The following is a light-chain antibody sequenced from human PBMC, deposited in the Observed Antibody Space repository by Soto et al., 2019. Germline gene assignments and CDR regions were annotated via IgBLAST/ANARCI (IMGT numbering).Light chain of an antibody. J-gene: IGKJ1*01. CDR2: AAS. CDR1: QDISSY. CDR3: QQYYSYPRA. V-gene: IGKV1-8*01. Sequence: AIRMTQSPSSLSASTGDRVTITCRASQDISSYLAWYQQKPEKAPNLLIYAASTLQSGVPSRFSGSGSGTDFTLTISCLQSEDFATYYCQQYYSYPRAFGQGTKV.